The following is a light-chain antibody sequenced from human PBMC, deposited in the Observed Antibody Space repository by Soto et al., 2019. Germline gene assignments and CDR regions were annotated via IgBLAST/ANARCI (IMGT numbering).Light chain of an antibody. Sequence: QTVVTQEPSFSVSPGGTVTLTCGLTSGSVSTSNYPSWHQQTPGQAPRTLIYSTTTRSSGVPDRFSGSILGNRAALTITGAQADDESDYYCVLYMGSGISVFGGGTKLTAL. CDR1: SGSVSTSNY. V-gene: IGLV8-61*01. J-gene: IGLJ2*01. CDR2: STT. CDR3: VLYMGSGISV.